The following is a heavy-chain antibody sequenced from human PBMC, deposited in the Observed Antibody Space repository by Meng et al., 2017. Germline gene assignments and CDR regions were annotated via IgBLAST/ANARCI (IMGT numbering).Heavy chain of an antibody. V-gene: IGHV3-72*01. CDR2: TRNKANSYTT. CDR3: ARDHDSNSGSSLQHYYYYGMDV. D-gene: IGHD1-26*01. CDR1: GFTFSDHY. Sequence: GESLKISCAASGFTFSDHYMDWLRQAPGKGLEWVGRTRNKANSYTTEYAASVKGRFTISRDDSRNSLYLQMNSLRAEDTAVYYCARDHDSNSGSSLQHYYYYGMDVWGQGTTVTVSS. J-gene: IGHJ6*02.